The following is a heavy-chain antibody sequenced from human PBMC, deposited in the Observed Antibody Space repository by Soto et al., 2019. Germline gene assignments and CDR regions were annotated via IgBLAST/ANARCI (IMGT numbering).Heavy chain of an antibody. Sequence: EVQLVESGGGLVQPGGSLRLSCTASGFIVSDTYMNWVRHAPGKGLEWVSVISNRGDTHYADSVRGRFSLSRDIADNTLHLQMNNLRVEDTSVYYCAREPRYCRGGSCSIAGDAVDIWGQGTMVTVSS. CDR1: GFIVSDTY. V-gene: IGHV3-66*01. CDR2: ISNRGDT. CDR3: AREPRYCRGGSCSIAGDAVDI. D-gene: IGHD2-15*01. J-gene: IGHJ3*02.